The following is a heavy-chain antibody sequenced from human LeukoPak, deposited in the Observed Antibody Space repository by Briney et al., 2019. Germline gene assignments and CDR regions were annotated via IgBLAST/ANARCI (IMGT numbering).Heavy chain of an antibody. CDR1: GFTFSGYW. Sequence: GGSLRLSCAASGFTFSGYWMSWVREAPGKGLQWVANIRQDGSVQHYVDAVKGRFTISRDSAKDSLFLQMNSLRPEDTAVYYCARDGFATGSHDFWGQGTLVTVSS. J-gene: IGHJ4*02. D-gene: IGHD3-10*01. CDR3: ARDGFATGSHDF. CDR2: IRQDGSVQ. V-gene: IGHV3-7*01.